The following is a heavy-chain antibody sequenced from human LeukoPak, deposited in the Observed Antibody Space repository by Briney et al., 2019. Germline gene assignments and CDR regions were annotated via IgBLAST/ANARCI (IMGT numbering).Heavy chain of an antibody. CDR3: ATSGSRTTIAY. Sequence: SETLSLTCAVYGGSFSGYYWSWIRQPPGKGLEWIGEINHSGSTNYNPSLKSRVTISVDTSKNQFSLKLSSVTAADTAVYYCATSGSRTTIAYWGQGTLVTVSS. CDR2: INHSGST. CDR1: GGSFSGYY. D-gene: IGHD1-1*01. V-gene: IGHV4-34*01. J-gene: IGHJ4*01.